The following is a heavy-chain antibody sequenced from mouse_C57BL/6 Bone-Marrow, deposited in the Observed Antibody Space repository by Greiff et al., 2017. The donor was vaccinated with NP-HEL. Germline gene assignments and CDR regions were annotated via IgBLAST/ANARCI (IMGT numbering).Heavy chain of an antibody. CDR2: IYPGDGDT. V-gene: IGHV1-82*01. CDR3: ASLDYYWYFDV. CDR1: GYAFSSSW. Sequence: VKLMESGPELVKPGASVKISCKASGYAFSSSWMNWVKQRPGKGLEWIGRIYPGDGDTNYNGKFKGKATLTADKSSSTAYMQLSSLTSEDSAVYFCASLDYYWYFDVWGTGTTVTVSS. J-gene: IGHJ1*03. D-gene: IGHD2-4*01.